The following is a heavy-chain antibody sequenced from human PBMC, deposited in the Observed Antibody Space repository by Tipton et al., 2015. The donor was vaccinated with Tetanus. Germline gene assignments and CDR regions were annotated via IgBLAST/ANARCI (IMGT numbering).Heavy chain of an antibody. D-gene: IGHD3-16*01. J-gene: IGHJ5*02. CDR3: ARDQGGGRVARLNWFGP. V-gene: IGHV4-31*03. Sequence: TLSLTCTVSGGSISGGGYFWNWIRHRPGKGLEWIGYIYYSGSTFYNPSLKSRVTISVDTSNNQFSLRLSSATAADTAVYYCARDQGGGRVARLNWFGPWGQGTLVTVSS. CDR1: GGSISGGGYF. CDR2: IYYSGST.